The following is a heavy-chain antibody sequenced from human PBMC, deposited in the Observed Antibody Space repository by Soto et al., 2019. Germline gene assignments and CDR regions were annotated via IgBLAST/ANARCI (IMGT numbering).Heavy chain of an antibody. D-gene: IGHD1-1*01. CDR3: ARWPQLEPRFDY. J-gene: IGHJ4*02. CDR2: MYHSGST. V-gene: IGHV4-39*07. CDR1: GDSITSSSYY. Sequence: SETLSLTCNVSGDSITSSSYYWGWIRQPPGKGLEWIGYMYHSGSTYYNPSLKSRVTISVDTSKNQFSLKLSSVTAADTAVYYCARWPQLEPRFDYWGQGTLVTVSS.